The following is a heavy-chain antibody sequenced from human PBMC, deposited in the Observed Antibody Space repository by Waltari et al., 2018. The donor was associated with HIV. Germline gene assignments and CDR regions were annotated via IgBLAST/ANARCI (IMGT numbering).Heavy chain of an antibody. CDR1: GVSVGDHY. CDR3: ARGLGLTVAVSGIRPFDY. V-gene: IGHV3-53*01. J-gene: IGHJ4*02. CDR2: IFSGGST. Sequence: EVRLVESGGALIQPGGSLSLSCVASGVSVGDHYLTWVRQAPGKGLEWVAIIFSGGSTYYADSVRGRFIISRDNSKNTLYLQMNSLTAEDTAIYYCARGLGLTVAVSGIRPFDYWGQGTLVTVSS. D-gene: IGHD6-19*01.